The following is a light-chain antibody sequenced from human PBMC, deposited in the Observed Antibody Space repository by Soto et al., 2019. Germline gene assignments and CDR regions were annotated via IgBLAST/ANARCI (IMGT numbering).Light chain of an antibody. V-gene: IGLV2-14*01. Sequence: QAVVTQPASVSGSPGQSITISCTGTSSDVGGYNYVSWYQQHPGKAPKLMIYEVTNRPSGVSNRFSASKSGNTASLTISGLLAEDEDDYYCNSYTASSTLVFGGGTKLTVL. CDR3: NSYTASSTLV. J-gene: IGLJ2*01. CDR2: EVT. CDR1: SSDVGGYNY.